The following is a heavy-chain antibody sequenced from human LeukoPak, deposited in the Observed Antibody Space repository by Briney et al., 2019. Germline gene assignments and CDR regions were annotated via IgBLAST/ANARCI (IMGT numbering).Heavy chain of an antibody. CDR3: ARDPRGGTSRDNWFDP. D-gene: IGHD1-1*01. Sequence: PSETLSLTCTVAAGSISSDYWSWVRQPPGKGLEWIGYIYYSGSTNYNPSLKSRVTISVDTSKNQFSLKLNSVTAADTAVYYCARDPRGGTSRDNWFDPWGQGTLVTVSS. CDR2: IYYSGST. CDR1: AGSISSDY. J-gene: IGHJ5*02. V-gene: IGHV4-59*01.